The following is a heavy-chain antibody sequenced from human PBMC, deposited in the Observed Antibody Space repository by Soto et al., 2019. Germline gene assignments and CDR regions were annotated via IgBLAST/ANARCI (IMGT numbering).Heavy chain of an antibody. CDR2: ISYDAYDGNYK. CDR1: GFTFSDYD. V-gene: IGHV3-30*18. CDR3: AEGRGRNFYYGMDV. J-gene: IGHJ6*02. Sequence: GGSLRLSCAASGFTFSDYDMYWVRQAPGKGLEWVAFISYDAYDGNYKYYGDSVKGRFTISRDSSRNTLYVQMNSLRAEDTAVYYCAEGRGRNFYYGMDVWGQGTTVTVSS.